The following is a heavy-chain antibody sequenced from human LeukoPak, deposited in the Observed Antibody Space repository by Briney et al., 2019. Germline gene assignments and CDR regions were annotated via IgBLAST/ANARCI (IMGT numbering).Heavy chain of an antibody. J-gene: IGHJ6*02. D-gene: IGHD3-22*01. CDR3: AKGNRDSSGFYYYYGMDV. CDR2: ISWNSQNI. Sequence: GGSLRLSCAASGFTVSSNYMSWVRQAPGKGLEWVSGISWNSQNIGYAASVQGRFTISRDNAKNSLYLQMNSLRAEDTAFYYCAKGNRDSSGFYYYYGMDVWGQGTTVTVSS. V-gene: IGHV3-9*01. CDR1: GFTVSSNY.